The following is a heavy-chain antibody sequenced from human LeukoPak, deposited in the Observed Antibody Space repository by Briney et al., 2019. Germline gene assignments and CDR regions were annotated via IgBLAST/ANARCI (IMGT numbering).Heavy chain of an antibody. D-gene: IGHD1-14*01. Sequence: HPGGSLRLSCAASGFTFGNSWVPWVRQAPGKGLVWVSLINADGSTTTYADSVKGRFTISRDNARNTLSLQMNSLTIEDTAVYYCVVVVEPPDSDGFDVWGQGTMITVSS. V-gene: IGHV3-74*01. CDR2: INADGSTT. J-gene: IGHJ3*01. CDR1: GFTFGNSW. CDR3: VVVVEPPDSDGFDV.